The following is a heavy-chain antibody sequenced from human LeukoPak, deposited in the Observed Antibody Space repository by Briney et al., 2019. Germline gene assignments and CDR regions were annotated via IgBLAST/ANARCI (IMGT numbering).Heavy chain of an antibody. CDR2: INPSGGGT. CDR1: GYTFTSYY. D-gene: IGHD4/OR15-4a*01. CDR3: ARADGAKFSLFDY. V-gene: IGHV1-46*01. Sequence: ASVKVSCKASGYTFTSYYLHWVRQAPGQGLEWVGIINPSGGGTSYAQKFQGRVTMTRDTSTSTVYMELSSLRSEDTAVYYCARADGAKFSLFDYWGQGTLVTVSS. J-gene: IGHJ4*02.